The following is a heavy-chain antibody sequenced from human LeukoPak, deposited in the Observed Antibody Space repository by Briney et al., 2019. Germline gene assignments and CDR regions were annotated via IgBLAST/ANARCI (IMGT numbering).Heavy chain of an antibody. CDR2: ISASGGST. CDR3: AKGRNDYKYYFDY. V-gene: IGHV3-23*01. CDR1: GFTFSSYA. J-gene: IGHJ4*02. D-gene: IGHD5-24*01. Sequence: GGSLRLTCAASGFTFSSYAMSWVRQAPGKGLEWVSLISASGGSTYYADSVKGRFTISRDNSKNTLYLQMSSLRAEDTAVYYCAKGRNDYKYYFDYWGQGTLVTVSS.